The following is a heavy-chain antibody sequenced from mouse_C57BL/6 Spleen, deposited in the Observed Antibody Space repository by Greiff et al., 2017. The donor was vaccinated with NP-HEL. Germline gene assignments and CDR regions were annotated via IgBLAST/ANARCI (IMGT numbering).Heavy chain of an antibody. CDR2: IYPGDGDT. CDR3: ARSGGDYYGSSFDY. V-gene: IGHV1-82*01. CDR1: GYAFSSSW. Sequence: QVQLKESGPELVKPGASVKISCKASGYAFSSSWMNWVKQRPGKGLEWIGRIYPGDGDTNYNGKFKGKATLTADKSSSTAYMQLSSLTSEDSAVYFCARSGGDYYGSSFDYWGQGTTLTVSS. D-gene: IGHD1-1*01. J-gene: IGHJ2*01.